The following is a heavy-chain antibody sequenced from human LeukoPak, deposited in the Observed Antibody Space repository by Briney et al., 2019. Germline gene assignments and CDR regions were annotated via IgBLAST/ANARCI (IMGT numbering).Heavy chain of an antibody. V-gene: IGHV4-59*10. J-gene: IGHJ5*02. CDR3: ARTSDYQTGLLRSLPVGWFDP. D-gene: IGHD3-3*01. CDR1: GGSFSGYY. CDR2: IYTSGST. Sequence: PSETLSLTCAVYGGSFSGYYWSWIRQPAGKGLEWIGRIYTSGSTNYNPSLKSRVTISVDTSKNQFSLKLSSVTAADTAVYYCARTSDYQTGLLRSLPVGWFDPWGQGTLVTVSS.